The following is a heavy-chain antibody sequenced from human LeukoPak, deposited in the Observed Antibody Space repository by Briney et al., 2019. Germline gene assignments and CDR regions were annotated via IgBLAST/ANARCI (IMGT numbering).Heavy chain of an antibody. Sequence: GGSLRLSCAASGFTFSSYGMHWVHQAPGKGLEWVAFIRYDGSNKYYADSAKGRFTISRDNSKNTLYLQMNSLRAEDTAVYYCAKDRGRGYSYGYADYWGQGTLVTVSS. J-gene: IGHJ4*02. CDR2: IRYDGSNK. CDR1: GFTFSSYG. D-gene: IGHD5-18*01. CDR3: AKDRGRGYSYGYADY. V-gene: IGHV3-30*02.